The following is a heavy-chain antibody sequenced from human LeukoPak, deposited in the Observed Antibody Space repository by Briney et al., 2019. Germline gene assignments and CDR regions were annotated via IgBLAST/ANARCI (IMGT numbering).Heavy chain of an antibody. CDR1: GYTFTSYG. CDR2: ISAYNGNT. CDR3: ARDFGDQDRKYLDY. Sequence: ASVKVSCKASGYTFTSYGISWVRQAPGQGLEWMGWISAYNGNTNYAQKLQGRVTMTTDTSTSTAYMELRSLRSDDTAVYYCARDFGDQDRKYLDYWGQGTLVTVSS. D-gene: IGHD4-17*01. V-gene: IGHV1-18*01. J-gene: IGHJ4*02.